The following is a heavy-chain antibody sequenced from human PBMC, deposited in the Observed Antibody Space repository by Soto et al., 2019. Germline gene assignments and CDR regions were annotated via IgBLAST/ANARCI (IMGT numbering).Heavy chain of an antibody. V-gene: IGHV4-59*01. D-gene: IGHD6-25*01. CDR3: ARGGGTGYNGLDV. CDR1: GGSISSDY. Sequence: SETLSLTCTVSGGSISSDYWSWIRQAPGKGLEWIGYISYSGTTNYNSSLKRRVTISIDTSKNQFSLKLSYVTAADTAVYYCARGGGTGYNGLDVWGQGTTVTVSS. J-gene: IGHJ6*02. CDR2: ISYSGTT.